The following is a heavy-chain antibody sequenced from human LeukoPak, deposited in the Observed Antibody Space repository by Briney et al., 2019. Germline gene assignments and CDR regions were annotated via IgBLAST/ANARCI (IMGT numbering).Heavy chain of an antibody. D-gene: IGHD3-10*01. V-gene: IGHV4-59*01. CDR2: IYYSGST. J-gene: IGHJ4*02. Sequence: SETLSLTCTVSGGSISSYYWSWVPPPPRKGPGGIGYIYYSGSTNYNPSLKSRVTISVDTSKNQFSLKLSSVTAADTAVYYCARAEDTSVRGVPYIFDYWGQGTLVTVSS. CDR3: ARAEDTSVRGVPYIFDY. CDR1: GGSISSYY.